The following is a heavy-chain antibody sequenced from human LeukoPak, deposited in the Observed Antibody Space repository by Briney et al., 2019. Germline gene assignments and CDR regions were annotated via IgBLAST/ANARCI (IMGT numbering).Heavy chain of an antibody. D-gene: IGHD6-13*01. CDR2: IWYDGSNK. CDR1: GFTFSSYG. CDR3: ARERAAADLDY. Sequence: GRPLRLSCAPSGFTFSSYGMHWVRQAPGKGLEWVAVIWYDGSNKFYAHSVKGRFTISRDNSKNTLYLQMNSLRAEDTAVYYCARERAAADLDYWGQGALVTVSS. V-gene: IGHV3-33*01. J-gene: IGHJ4*02.